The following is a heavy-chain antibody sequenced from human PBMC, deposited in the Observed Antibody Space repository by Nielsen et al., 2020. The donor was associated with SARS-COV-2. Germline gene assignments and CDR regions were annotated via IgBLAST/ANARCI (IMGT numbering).Heavy chain of an antibody. CDR2: INPSGGST. CDR3: ARDYGIAAAYHYYYYGMDV. CDR1: GYTFTSYY. D-gene: IGHD6-13*01. Sequence: ASVKVSCKASGYTFTSYYMHWVRQAPGQGLEWMGTINPSGGSTSYAQKFQGRVTMTRDTSTSTVYMELSSLRSEDTAVYYCARDYGIAAAYHYYYYGMDVWGQGTTVTVSS. J-gene: IGHJ6*02. V-gene: IGHV1-46*01.